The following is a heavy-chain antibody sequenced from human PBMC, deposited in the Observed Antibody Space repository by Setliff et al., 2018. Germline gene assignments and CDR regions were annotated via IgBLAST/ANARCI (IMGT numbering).Heavy chain of an antibody. CDR3: GGVGLLQSFDT. Sequence: SETLSLTCSVSGGSISSRSYYWGWIRQPPGKGLEWIGSIYDSGSTHYSPSLRSRVTISVDTSKNQFFLKLTSVTAADTAVYYCGGVGLLQSFDTWGQGTKVTVSS. D-gene: IGHD3-22*01. CDR2: IYDSGST. CDR1: GGSISSRSYY. J-gene: IGHJ3*02. V-gene: IGHV4-39*01.